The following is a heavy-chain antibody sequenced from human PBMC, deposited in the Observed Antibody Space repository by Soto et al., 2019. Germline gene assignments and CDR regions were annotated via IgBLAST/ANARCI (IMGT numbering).Heavy chain of an antibody. Sequence: ASVKVSCKASGYTFTSYYMHWVRQAPGQGLEWMGIINPSGGSTSYAQKFQGRVTMTRDTSTSTVYMELSSLRSEGTAVYYCARRKGYYDFWSGYSIRGFYYYYGMDVWGQGTTVTLSS. D-gene: IGHD3-3*01. CDR3: ARRKGYYDFWSGYSIRGFYYYYGMDV. CDR1: GYTFTSYY. CDR2: INPSGGST. V-gene: IGHV1-46*01. J-gene: IGHJ6*02.